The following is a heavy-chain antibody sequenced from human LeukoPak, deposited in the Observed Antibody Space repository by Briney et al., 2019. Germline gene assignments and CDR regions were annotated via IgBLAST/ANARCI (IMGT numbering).Heavy chain of an antibody. CDR2: IYTSGST. J-gene: IGHJ5*02. D-gene: IGHD3-22*01. CDR1: GGSFSSGRDY. V-gene: IGHV4-61*02. Sequence: SQTLSLTYTVSGGSFSSGRDYWNWIRQPAGKGLEWIGRIYTSGSTHYNPSLKSRVTMSLDTSRNQVSLKLSPVTAADTAIYYCVKSYYDSTGYSGWFDPWGQGTLVTVSS. CDR3: VKSYYDSTGYSGWFDP.